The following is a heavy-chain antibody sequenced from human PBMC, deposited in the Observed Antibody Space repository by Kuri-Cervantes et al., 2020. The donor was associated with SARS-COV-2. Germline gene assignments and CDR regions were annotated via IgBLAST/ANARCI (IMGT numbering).Heavy chain of an antibody. CDR3: AKVAEEDSSGWYPDYYYGMDV. V-gene: IGHV5-51*01. J-gene: IGHJ6*02. CDR1: GYSFTSYW. CDR2: IYPGDSDT. D-gene: IGHD6-19*01. Sequence: GGSLRLSCKGSGYSFTSYWIGWVRQMPGKGLEWMGIIYPGDSDTRYSPSFQGQVTISRDNSKNTLYLQMNSLRAEDAAVYYCAKVAEEDSSGWYPDYYYGMDVWGQGTTVTVSS.